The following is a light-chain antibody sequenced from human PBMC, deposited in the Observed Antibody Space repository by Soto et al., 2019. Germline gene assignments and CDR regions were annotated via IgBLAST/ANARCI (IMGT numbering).Light chain of an antibody. CDR1: ESIKTW. CDR3: QQYNVYPYT. CDR2: KAS. V-gene: IGKV1-5*03. Sequence: DIQMTQSPSTLSASVGDRVTITCRARESIKTWLAWYQQRPGKAPNLLIYKASSLQSGVSSRFSGSGSGTEFTLIISSLQPDDSANYCCQQYNVYPYTFGRGTKVQI. J-gene: IGKJ2*01.